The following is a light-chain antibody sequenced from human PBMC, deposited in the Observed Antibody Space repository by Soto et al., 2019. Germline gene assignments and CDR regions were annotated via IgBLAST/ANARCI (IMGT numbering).Light chain of an antibody. J-gene: IGKJ3*01. Sequence: DIQMTQSPSTLSASVGDRVTITCRASQSINSWLAWYQQKPGKAPRLLIYRASSLEGGFPSRFRGSGSGADFTLTISSLQPDDFATYYCQHYDSYSGTFGPGTKVDIK. V-gene: IGKV1-5*03. CDR2: RAS. CDR3: QHYDSYSGT. CDR1: QSINSW.